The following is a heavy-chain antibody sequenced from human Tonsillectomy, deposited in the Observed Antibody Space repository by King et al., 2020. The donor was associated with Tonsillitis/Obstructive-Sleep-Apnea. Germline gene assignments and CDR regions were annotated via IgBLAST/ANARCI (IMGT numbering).Heavy chain of an antibody. V-gene: IGHV1-46*01. CDR2: INPSGGRT. CDR3: ARNRRADAFDI. CDR1: GYTFTNYY. D-gene: IGHD1-14*01. Sequence: QLVQSGAEVKKPGASVKVSCKASGYTFTNYYMHWVRQAPGQGLEWMGIINPSGGRTSYAQKFQGRVTMTRDTSTSTVYMELSSLRSEDTAVYYCARNRRADAFDIWGQGTMVTVSS. J-gene: IGHJ3*02.